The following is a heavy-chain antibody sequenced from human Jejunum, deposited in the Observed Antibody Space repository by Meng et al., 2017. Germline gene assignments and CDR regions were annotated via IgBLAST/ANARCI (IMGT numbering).Heavy chain of an antibody. Sequence: GESLKISCAASGFTFSSYAVNWVRQAPGKGLKWVSGITPSGDRPIYADSVKGRFTVSRANSKNTVYLQMNSLRADDTAVYYRAKRYCSDGACCGFDNWGQGTLVTVSS. CDR2: ITPSGDRP. J-gene: IGHJ4*02. D-gene: IGHD2-8*01. CDR3: AKRYCSDGACCGFDN. V-gene: IGHV3-23*01. CDR1: GFTFSSYA.